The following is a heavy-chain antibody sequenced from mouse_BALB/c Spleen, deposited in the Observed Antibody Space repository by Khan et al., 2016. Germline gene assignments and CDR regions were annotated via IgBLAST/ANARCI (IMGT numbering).Heavy chain of an antibody. J-gene: IGHJ4*01. V-gene: IGHV5-17*02. CDR2: ISSDSSTI. CDR1: GSTFSSFG. CDR3: ARPHYYAMDY. Sequence: EVELVESGGGLVQPGGSRRLSCAASGSTFSSFGMHWVRQAPEKGLEWVAYISSDSSTIYYADTVKGRFTISRDNPKNTLFLQMTSLRSEDTAMYYCARPHYYAMDYWGQGTSVTVSS.